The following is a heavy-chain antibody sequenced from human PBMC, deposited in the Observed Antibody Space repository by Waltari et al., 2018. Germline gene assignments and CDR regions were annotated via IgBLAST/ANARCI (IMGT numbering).Heavy chain of an antibody. CDR1: GRSLTTADYY. J-gene: IGHJ4*02. Sequence: QVRLQESGPRLVKSSQTLSLTCTVSGRSLTTADYYWSWSRQSPGKGLEWIGDTYYTGNSNYNPSIKSRITISVDTSKNQFSLKLTAVTAADTAVYYCARDFGYSSADWGQGILVTVSS. CDR3: ARDFGYSSAD. V-gene: IGHV4-30-4*01. CDR2: TYYTGNS. D-gene: IGHD2-15*01.